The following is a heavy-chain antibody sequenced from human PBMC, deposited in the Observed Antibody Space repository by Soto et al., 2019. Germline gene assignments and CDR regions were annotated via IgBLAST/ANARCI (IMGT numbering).Heavy chain of an antibody. Sequence: GGSLRLSCAASGFTFSSYAMHWVRQAPGKGLEYVSAISSNGGSTYYANSVKGRFTISRDNSKNTLYLQMGSLRAEDMAVYYCARGASGNWDYWGQGTLVTVSS. D-gene: IGHD1-20*01. J-gene: IGHJ4*02. CDR1: GFTFSSYA. CDR3: ARGASGNWDY. V-gene: IGHV3-64*01. CDR2: ISSNGGST.